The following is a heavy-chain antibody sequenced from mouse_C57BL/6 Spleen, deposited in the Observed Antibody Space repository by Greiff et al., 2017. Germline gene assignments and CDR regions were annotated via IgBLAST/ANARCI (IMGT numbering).Heavy chain of an antibody. V-gene: IGHV1-53*01. CDR2: INPSNGGT. D-gene: IGHD4-1*01. J-gene: IGHJ3*01. CDR1: GYTFTSYW. CDR3: ARPNHWDKAWFAY. Sequence: QVQLKQPGTELVKPGASVKLSCKASGYTFTSYWMHWVKQRPGQGLEWIGNINPSNGGTNYNEKFKSKATLTVDKSSSTAYMQLSSLTSEDSAVYYCARPNHWDKAWFAYWGQGTLVTVSA.